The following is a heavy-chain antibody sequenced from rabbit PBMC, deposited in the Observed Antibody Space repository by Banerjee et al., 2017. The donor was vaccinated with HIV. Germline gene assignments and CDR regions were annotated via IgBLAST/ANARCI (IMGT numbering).Heavy chain of an antibody. CDR3: ARAAYASSSGYYGGFNL. CDR1: GIDFSSYG. Sequence: QEQLVESGGGLVTLGGSLKLSCKASGIDFSSYGISWVRQAPGKGLEWIAYIYPDYGSTDYASWVNGRFTISLDNAQNTVFLQMTSLTAADTATYFCARAAYASSSGYYGGFNLWGPGTLVTVS. D-gene: IGHD1-1*01. V-gene: IGHV1S47*01. J-gene: IGHJ4*01. CDR2: IYPDYGST.